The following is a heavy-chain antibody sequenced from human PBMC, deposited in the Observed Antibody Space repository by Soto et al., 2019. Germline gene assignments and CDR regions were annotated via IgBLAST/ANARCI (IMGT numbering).Heavy chain of an antibody. D-gene: IGHD2-2*01. CDR3: ARSRGTIVVPAASNYYYYGMDV. CDR1: GGSISSSSYY. J-gene: IGHJ6*02. Sequence: LSLTCTVSGGSISSSSYYWGWIRQPPGKGLEWIGSIYYSGSTYYNPSLKSRVTISVDTSKNQFSLKLSSVTAADTAVYYCARSRGTIVVPAASNYYYYGMDVWGQGTTVTVSS. CDR2: IYYSGST. V-gene: IGHV4-39*01.